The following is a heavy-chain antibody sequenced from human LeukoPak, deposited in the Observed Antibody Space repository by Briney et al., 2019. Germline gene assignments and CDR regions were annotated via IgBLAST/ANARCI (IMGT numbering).Heavy chain of an antibody. V-gene: IGHV1-8*01. D-gene: IGHD6-13*01. J-gene: IGHJ4*02. CDR2: MNPNSGNT. CDR1: GYTFTSYD. CDR3: ARGVRAAAGTLN. Sequence: ASVKVSCKASGYTFTSYDINWVRQATGQGLEWMGWMNPNSGNTGYAQKFQGRVTMTRNTSISTAYMELSSLRSDDTAVYYCARGVRAAAGTLNWGQGTLVTVSS.